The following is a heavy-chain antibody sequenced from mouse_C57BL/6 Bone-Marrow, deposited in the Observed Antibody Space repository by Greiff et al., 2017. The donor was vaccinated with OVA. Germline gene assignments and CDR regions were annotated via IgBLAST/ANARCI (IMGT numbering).Heavy chain of an antibody. Sequence: EVQLKESGAELVRPGASVKLSCTASGFNIKDDYMHWVKQRPEQGLAWIGWIAPENGDTEYASKFQGKATITADTSSNTAYLQLSSLTSEDTAVYYCTSITTVVAGDWYFDVWGTGTTVTVSS. CDR2: IAPENGDT. D-gene: IGHD1-1*01. CDR3: TSITTVVAGDWYFDV. CDR1: GFNIKDDY. V-gene: IGHV14-4*01. J-gene: IGHJ1*03.